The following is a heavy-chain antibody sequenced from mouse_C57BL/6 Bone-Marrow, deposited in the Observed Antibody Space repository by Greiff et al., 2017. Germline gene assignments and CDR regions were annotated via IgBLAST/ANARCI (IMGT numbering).Heavy chain of an antibody. CDR2: ISSGSSTI. CDR1: GFTFSDYG. J-gene: IGHJ3*01. V-gene: IGHV5-17*01. D-gene: IGHD2-3*01. Sequence: DVMLVESGGGLVKPGGSLKLSCAASGFTFSDYGMHWVRQAPEKGLEWVAYISSGSSTIYYADTVKGRFTISRDNAKNTLFLQMTSLRSEDTAMYYCARNDDPAWFAYWGQGTLVTVSA. CDR3: ARNDDPAWFAY.